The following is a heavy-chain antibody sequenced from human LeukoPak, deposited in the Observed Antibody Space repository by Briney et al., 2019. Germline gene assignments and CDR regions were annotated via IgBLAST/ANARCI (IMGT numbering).Heavy chain of an antibody. CDR1: GFTFSDNW. J-gene: IGHJ4*02. D-gene: IGHD3-22*01. CDR2: INQDGGGR. V-gene: IGHV3-7*01. CDR3: ARDNDYYDLHY. Sequence: GGSLRLSCAASGFTFSDNWMTWVRQAPGKGLEWVANINQDGGGRYYVDSVQGRFIISRDNAQNSVHLQMNSLRAEDTAVYYCARDNDYYDLHYWGQGTLVTVSS.